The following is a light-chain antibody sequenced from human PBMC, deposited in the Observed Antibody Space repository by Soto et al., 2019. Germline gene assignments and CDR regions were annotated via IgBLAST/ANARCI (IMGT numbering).Light chain of an antibody. CDR2: EVN. V-gene: IGLV2-23*02. CDR3: CSYVGSSILM. Sequence: QSALTQPASVSGSPGQSITISCTGTSSDVGLYNLVSWYQQLPGKPPKLIIYEVNERPSGISDRFSGSKSGNTASLTISGLQDEDEADYYCCSYVGSSILMFGGGTKLTVL. J-gene: IGLJ3*02. CDR1: SSDVGLYNL.